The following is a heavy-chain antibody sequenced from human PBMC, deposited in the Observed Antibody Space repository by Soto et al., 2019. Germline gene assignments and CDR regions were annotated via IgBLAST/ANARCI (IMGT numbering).Heavy chain of an antibody. CDR3: ARVNRRAVAPGNSFYP. J-gene: IGHJ5*02. V-gene: IGHV1-8*01. CDR2: MNPNSGNT. CDR1: GYTFTSYD. Sequence: ASVKVSCKAAGYTFTSYDINWVRQATGQGLEWMGWMNPNSGNTGYAQKFQGRVTMTRNTSISTAYMELSSLRSEDTAVYYCARVNRRAVAPGNSFYPWGQGTLVTVSS. D-gene: IGHD6-19*01.